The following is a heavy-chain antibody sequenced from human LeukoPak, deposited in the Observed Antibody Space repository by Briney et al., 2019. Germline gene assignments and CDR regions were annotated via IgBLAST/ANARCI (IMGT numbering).Heavy chain of an antibody. Sequence: AGGSLRLSCAASGFTFSSYAMSWVRQAPGKGLEWVSAISGSGGSTYYADSVKGRFTISRGNSKNTLYLQMNSLRAEDTAVYYCAKDQGEMTLNWFDPWGQGTLVTVSS. V-gene: IGHV3-23*01. J-gene: IGHJ5*02. CDR3: AKDQGEMTLNWFDP. D-gene: IGHD2-21*01. CDR2: ISGSGGST. CDR1: GFTFSSYA.